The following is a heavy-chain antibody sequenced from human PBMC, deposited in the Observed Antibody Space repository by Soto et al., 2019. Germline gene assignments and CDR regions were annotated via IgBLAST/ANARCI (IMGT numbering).Heavy chain of an antibody. J-gene: IGHJ4*02. Sequence: SGGSLRLSCAASGFTFSSYGMHWVRQAPGKGLEWVAVISYDGSNKYYADSVKGRFTISRDNSKNTLYLQMNSLRAEDTAVYYCAKDFSSGYYYFDYWGQGTLVTVSS. CDR3: AKDFSSGYYYFDY. D-gene: IGHD3-22*01. V-gene: IGHV3-30*18. CDR1: GFTFSSYG. CDR2: ISYDGSNK.